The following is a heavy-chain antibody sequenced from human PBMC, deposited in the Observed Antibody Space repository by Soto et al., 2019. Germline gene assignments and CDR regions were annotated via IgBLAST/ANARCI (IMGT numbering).Heavy chain of an antibody. CDR3: VRRGAVAGSQFDF. V-gene: IGHV4-39*01. CDR2: IYFTGTT. Sequence: QLQLQESGPGLVKPSETLSLTCTVSGDSLNSGSFFWGWIRQPPGKGLEWIGHIYFTGTTSYSPCLKSRVTMFVDTSKNKFSLRLTSVTAADTAVYYCVRRGAVAGSQFDFWGQGTLVNVSS. J-gene: IGHJ4*02. D-gene: IGHD6-19*01. CDR1: GDSLNSGSFF.